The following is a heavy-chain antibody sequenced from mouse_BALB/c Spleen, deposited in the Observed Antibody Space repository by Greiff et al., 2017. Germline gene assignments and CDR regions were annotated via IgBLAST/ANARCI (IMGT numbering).Heavy chain of an antibody. J-gene: IGHJ2*01. CDR2: ISSGGSYT. CDR1: GFTFSSYG. V-gene: IGHV5-6*01. Sequence: EVQLQESGGDLVKPGGSLKLSCAASGFTFSSYGMSWVRQTPDKRLEWVATISSGGSYTYYPDSVKGRFTISRDNAKNTLYLQMSSLKSEDTAMYYCARETFDYWGQGTTLTVSS. CDR3: ARETFDY.